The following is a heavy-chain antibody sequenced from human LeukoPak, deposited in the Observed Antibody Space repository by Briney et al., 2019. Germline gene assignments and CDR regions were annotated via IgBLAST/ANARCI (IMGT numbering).Heavy chain of an antibody. Sequence: ASVKVSCKASGYTFTGYYMHWVRQAPGQGLEWMGYIDTAVGNPTYAQDFTGRFLFSVDTSVSTAYLQITNLTAEDTALYYCASRTYSYGLSPWAQGTLVTVS. D-gene: IGHD2-15*01. J-gene: IGHJ5*02. CDR3: ASRTYSYGLSP. CDR1: GYTFTGYY. V-gene: IGHV7-4-1*02. CDR2: IDTAVGNP.